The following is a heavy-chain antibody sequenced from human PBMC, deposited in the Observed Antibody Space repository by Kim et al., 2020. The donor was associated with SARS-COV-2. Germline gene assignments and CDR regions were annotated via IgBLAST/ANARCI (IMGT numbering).Heavy chain of an antibody. CDR2: INTESTAT. CDR1: GFTFSDYS. V-gene: IGHV3-48*02. CDR3: AAYLVRGPLRTTVHSYGMDD. Sequence: GGSLRLSCAASGFTFSDYSINWVRQAPGKGLEWVAYINTESTATSTGYSVKGRVTISRDNAKNSAFLQMNSLRDEDSALYYCAAYLVRGPLRTTVHSYGMDDWGPGTTVRVS. D-gene: IGHD3-10*01. J-gene: IGHJ6*02.